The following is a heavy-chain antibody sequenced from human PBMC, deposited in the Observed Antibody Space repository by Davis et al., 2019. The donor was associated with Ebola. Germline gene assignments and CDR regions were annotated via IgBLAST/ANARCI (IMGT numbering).Heavy chain of an antibody. V-gene: IGHV3-11*04. CDR3: ARDRYEWDSIVVVAPVDI. J-gene: IGHJ3*02. CDR2: ISSSGNNI. D-gene: IGHD2-15*01. Sequence: GGSLRLSCAASGFSFNDYYMTWIRQAPGKGLEWISYISSSGNNIYYADSVKGRFTISRDNAKNSLYLQMNSLRAEDTAVYYCARDRYEWDSIVVVAPVDIWGQGTMVTVSS. CDR1: GFSFNDYY.